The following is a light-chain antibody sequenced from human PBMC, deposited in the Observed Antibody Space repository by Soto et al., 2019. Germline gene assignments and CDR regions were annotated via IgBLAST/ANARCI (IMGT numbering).Light chain of an antibody. CDR2: KAS. CDR1: QSISSW. V-gene: IGKV1-5*03. CDR3: QQYKSYFLT. Sequence: DIQMTQSPSTLSASVGDRVTITCRASQSISSWLAWYQQKPGKAPKLLIYKASSLESGVPSRFSGSGSGTEFTLTISSLQADDFATYYCQQYKSYFLTFGGGNKVEIK. J-gene: IGKJ4*01.